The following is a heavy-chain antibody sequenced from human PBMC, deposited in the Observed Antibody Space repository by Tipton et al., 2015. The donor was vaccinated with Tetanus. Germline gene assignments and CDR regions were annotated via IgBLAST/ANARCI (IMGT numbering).Heavy chain of an antibody. Sequence: QVQLVQSGAELKKPGASVKVSCKASGNTFTNFDINWVRQTAGQGLEWLGWMTFKTGYTGYAQKFQGRVTMTRDISQSTAFLELSSLKYDDTAMYYCATDPAAAGNGVSDSWGQGTLVTVSS. V-gene: IGHV1-8*01. D-gene: IGHD6-25*01. CDR1: GNTFTNFD. CDR3: ATDPAAAGNGVSDS. J-gene: IGHJ4*02. CDR2: MTFKTGYT.